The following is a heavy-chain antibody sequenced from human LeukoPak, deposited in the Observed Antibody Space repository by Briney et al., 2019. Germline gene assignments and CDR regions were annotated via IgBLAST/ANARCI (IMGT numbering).Heavy chain of an antibody. CDR1: GFTFSGSA. CDR2: IRSKANSYAT. J-gene: IGHJ6*02. V-gene: IGHV3-73*01. CDR3: TRHETRITGTQKYYYYYYGMDV. Sequence: GGSLRLSCAASGFTFSGSAMHWVRQASGKGLEWVGHIRSKANSYATAYAASVKGRFTISRDDSKNTAYLQMNSLKTEDTAVYYCTRHETRITGTQKYYYYYYGMDVWGQGTTVTVSS. D-gene: IGHD1-20*01.